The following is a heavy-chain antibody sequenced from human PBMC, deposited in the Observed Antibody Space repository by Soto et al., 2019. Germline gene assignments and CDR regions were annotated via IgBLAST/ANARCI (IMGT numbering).Heavy chain of an antibody. Sequence: SQTLSLTCAVSGGSISSGGYSWSWIRQTPGKGLEWIGYIYHSGSTYYNPSLKSRVTISVDRSKNQFSLKLSSVTAADTAVYYCARGGVDYYDSSGYYFSPYYFDYWGQGTLVTVSS. V-gene: IGHV4-30-2*01. CDR3: ARGGVDYYDSSGYYFSPYYFDY. J-gene: IGHJ4*02. CDR1: GGSISSGGYS. D-gene: IGHD3-22*01. CDR2: IYHSGST.